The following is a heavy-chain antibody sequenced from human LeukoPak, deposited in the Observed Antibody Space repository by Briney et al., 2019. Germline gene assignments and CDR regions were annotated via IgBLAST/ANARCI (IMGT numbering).Heavy chain of an antibody. CDR2: INHSGST. Sequence: PSETLSLTCAVYGGSLSGYYWSWIRQPPGKGLEWIGEINHSGSTNYNPSLKSRVTISVDTSKNQFSLKLSSVTAADTAVYYCARADLGYCSSTSCYEDDAFDIWGQGTMVTVSS. D-gene: IGHD2-2*01. CDR1: GGSLSGYY. V-gene: IGHV4-34*01. CDR3: ARADLGYCSSTSCYEDDAFDI. J-gene: IGHJ3*02.